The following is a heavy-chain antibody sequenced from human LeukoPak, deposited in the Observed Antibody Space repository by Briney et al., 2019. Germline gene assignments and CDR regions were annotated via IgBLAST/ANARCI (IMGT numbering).Heavy chain of an antibody. Sequence: GGSLRLSCVVSGLTFSSYSMAWVPKAPGKGREWVSGISASGGETWYPDSVKGRFTISRDNSKNTLFLQMNSLRVEDTAIYYCAKGAAGPEYWGQGTLVTVSS. CDR1: GLTFSSYS. CDR3: AKGAAGPEY. V-gene: IGHV3-23*01. D-gene: IGHD6-13*01. CDR2: ISASGGET. J-gene: IGHJ4*02.